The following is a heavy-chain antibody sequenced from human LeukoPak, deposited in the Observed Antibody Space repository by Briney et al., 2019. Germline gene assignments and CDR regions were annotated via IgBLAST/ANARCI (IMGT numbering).Heavy chain of an antibody. CDR2: IYYSGST. J-gene: IGHJ4*02. CDR3: ASARSIAVAGPFGY. D-gene: IGHD6-19*01. Sequence: RPSETLSLTCTVSGGSISSYYWSWIRQPPGKGLEWIGYIYYSGSTNYNPSLKSRVTISVDTSKNQFSLKLSSVTAADTAVYYCASARSIAVAGPFGYWGQGTLVTVSS. CDR1: GGSISSYY. V-gene: IGHV4-59*12.